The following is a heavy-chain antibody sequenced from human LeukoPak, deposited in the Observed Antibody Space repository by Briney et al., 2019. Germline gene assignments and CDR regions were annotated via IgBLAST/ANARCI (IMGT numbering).Heavy chain of an antibody. V-gene: IGHV4-34*01. Sequence: SETLSLTCAVYGGSFSGYYWSWIRQPPGKGLEWIGEINHSGSTNYNPSLKSRVTISVDTSKNQFSLKLSSVTAADTAVYYCARGHPYDSSGYYYHYYYMDVWGKGTTVTVSS. CDR1: GGSFSGYY. CDR3: ARGHPYDSSGYYYHYYYMDV. CDR2: INHSGST. J-gene: IGHJ6*03. D-gene: IGHD3-22*01.